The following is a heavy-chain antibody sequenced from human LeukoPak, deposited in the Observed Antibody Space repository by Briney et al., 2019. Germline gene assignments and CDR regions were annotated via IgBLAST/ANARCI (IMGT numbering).Heavy chain of an antibody. Sequence: SETLSLTCTVSGGSISSGGYYWSWIRQHPGKGLEWIGYIYYSGSTYYNPSLKSRVTISVDTSKNQFSLKLSSVTAADTAGYYCARGHDFWSGHGGIDPWGQGTLVTVSS. CDR2: IYYSGST. V-gene: IGHV4-31*03. CDR1: GGSISSGGYY. D-gene: IGHD3-3*01. J-gene: IGHJ5*02. CDR3: ARGHDFWSGHGGIDP.